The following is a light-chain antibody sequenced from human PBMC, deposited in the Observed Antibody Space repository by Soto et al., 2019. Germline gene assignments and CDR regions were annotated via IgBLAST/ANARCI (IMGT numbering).Light chain of an antibody. CDR3: SSYTDISTVI. CDR2: DVI. Sequence: QSALTQPASVSGSPGQSITISCTGTISDVGAYNYVSWYQQHPGKAPKLIIYDVINRPSGVSDRFSGSKSGNTASLTISGLQAEDEADYYCSSYTDISTVIFGGGTKLTV. V-gene: IGLV2-14*03. CDR1: ISDVGAYNY. J-gene: IGLJ2*01.